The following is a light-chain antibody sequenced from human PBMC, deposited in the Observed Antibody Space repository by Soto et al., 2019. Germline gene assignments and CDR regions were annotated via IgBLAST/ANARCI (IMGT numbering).Light chain of an antibody. CDR2: AAS. Sequence: DIQMTQSPSSLSASVGDRVTITCRASQSISNYLNWYQHKPGKAPKVLIYAASTLRSGVPSRFSGSGSVTEFTLTISSLQPEDFATYFCQQSYSTPPFTFGPGTKVEIE. J-gene: IGKJ3*01. V-gene: IGKV1-39*01. CDR1: QSISNY. CDR3: QQSYSTPPFT.